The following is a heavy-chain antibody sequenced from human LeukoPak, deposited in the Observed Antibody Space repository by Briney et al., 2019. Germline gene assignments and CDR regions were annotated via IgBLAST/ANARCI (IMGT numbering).Heavy chain of an antibody. CDR3: ARDSTAMGQIYDY. CDR1: RLTFSNYW. D-gene: IGHD5-18*01. J-gene: IGHJ4*02. V-gene: IGHV3-7*01. CDR2: IKTDGGET. Sequence: GGSLRLSCAGSRLTFSNYWMTWVRQAPGKGLERVANIKTDGGETYYMESVRGRFTISRDNARNSLYLQMNSLRAEDTAVYYCARDSTAMGQIYDYWGQGTLVTVSS.